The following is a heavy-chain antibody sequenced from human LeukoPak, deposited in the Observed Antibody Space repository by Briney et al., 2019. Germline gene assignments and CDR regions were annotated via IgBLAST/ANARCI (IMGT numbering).Heavy chain of an antibody. CDR1: GYSFTSHW. J-gene: IGHJ5*02. V-gene: IGHV5-51*01. Sequence: GESLKISCKASGYSFTSHWIGWVRRMPGKGLEWLGIIYPDDSDTRYNPSFQGQVTISADKSINTAYLQWSSLKASDTAMYYCARRGWVATTRNWFDPWGQGTQVTVSS. CDR2: IYPDDSDT. D-gene: IGHD5-12*01. CDR3: ARRGWVATTRNWFDP.